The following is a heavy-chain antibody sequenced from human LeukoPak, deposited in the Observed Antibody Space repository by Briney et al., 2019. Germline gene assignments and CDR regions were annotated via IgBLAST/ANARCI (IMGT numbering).Heavy chain of an antibody. CDR2: ISYRGST. J-gene: IGHJ4*02. V-gene: IGHV4-59*08. Sequence: SETLSLTCTVSGGSTSSDHWSWIRQPPEKGPEWIGCISYRGSTNYNPSLKSRVTISVDTSKKHFSLKLTSVTAADTGVYYCARGRGLGVITPYSDSWGQGTLVAVSS. D-gene: IGHD3-16*02. CDR3: ARGRGLGVITPYSDS. CDR1: GGSTSSDH.